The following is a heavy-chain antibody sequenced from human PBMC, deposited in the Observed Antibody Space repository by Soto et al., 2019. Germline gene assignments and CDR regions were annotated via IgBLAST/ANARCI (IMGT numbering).Heavy chain of an antibody. Sequence: GGSLRLSCAASGFTFSGSAMHWVRQASGKGLEWVGRIRSKANSYATAYAASVKGRFTISRDNSKNTLYLQMNSLRAEDTAVYYCARDYDFWTVKGYGMDVWGQGTTVTVSS. V-gene: IGHV3-73*01. CDR2: IRSKANSYAT. CDR1: GFTFSGSA. D-gene: IGHD3-3*01. J-gene: IGHJ6*02. CDR3: ARDYDFWTVKGYGMDV.